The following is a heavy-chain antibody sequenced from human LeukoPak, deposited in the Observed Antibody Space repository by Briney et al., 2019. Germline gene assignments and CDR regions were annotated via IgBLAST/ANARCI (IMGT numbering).Heavy chain of an antibody. CDR2: ISPNNGGT. V-gene: IGHV1-2*02. D-gene: IGHD2-15*01. CDR3: AREWDCSGGICFPRGFDF. CDR1: GYTFTGYY. J-gene: IGHJ4*02. Sequence: ASVKVSCKASGYTFTGYYVHWVRQAPGQGLEWMGWISPNNGGTSYAHNFRDRVTMTTDTSINTAYMELSWLTSDDTAVYYCAREWDCSGGICFPRGFDFWGQGTLVTVSS.